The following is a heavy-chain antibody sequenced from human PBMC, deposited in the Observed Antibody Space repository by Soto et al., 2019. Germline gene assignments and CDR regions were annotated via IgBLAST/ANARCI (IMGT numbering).Heavy chain of an antibody. Sequence: SETLSLTCAVSGGSISSSNWWSWVRQPPGKGLEWIGEIYHSGSTNYNPSLKSRVTISVDKSKNQFSLKLSSVTAADTAVYYCASALGSYYAFDIWGQGTMVTVSS. CDR1: GGSISSSNW. CDR2: IYHSGST. V-gene: IGHV4-4*02. CDR3: ASALGSYYAFDI. J-gene: IGHJ3*02. D-gene: IGHD1-26*01.